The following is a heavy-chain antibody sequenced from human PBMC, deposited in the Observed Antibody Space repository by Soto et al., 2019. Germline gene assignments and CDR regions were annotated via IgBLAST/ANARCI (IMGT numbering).Heavy chain of an antibody. V-gene: IGHV1-2*02. Sequence: QVQLVQSGAEVKKPGASVKVSCKASGYTFIGHYLHWVRQAPGQGREWLGWTNPSSGATNFAQKFQGRVTMTRDTSISTAYLELSRLRSDDTAIYYCAREAGTTGNYYFGMDVWGQGTTVTVSS. D-gene: IGHD1-7*01. CDR1: GYTFIGHY. J-gene: IGHJ6*02. CDR3: AREAGTTGNYYFGMDV. CDR2: TNPSSGAT.